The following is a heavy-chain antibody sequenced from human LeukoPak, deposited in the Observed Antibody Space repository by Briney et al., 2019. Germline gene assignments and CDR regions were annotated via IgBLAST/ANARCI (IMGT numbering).Heavy chain of an antibody. CDR1: GGPFSGYY. V-gene: IGHV4-34*01. CDR2: ISRGGNT. CDR3: ARGRQFLGVDFNYYYLDV. Sequence: SKTLSLTCAVYGGPFSGYYWNWIRQSPGKGLEWIGEISRGGNTKYSSSFTSRVSISLDMSKNQFSLRLTSVTAADTALYYCARGRQFLGVDFNYYYLDVWGKGTTVTISS. J-gene: IGHJ6*03. D-gene: IGHD3-16*01.